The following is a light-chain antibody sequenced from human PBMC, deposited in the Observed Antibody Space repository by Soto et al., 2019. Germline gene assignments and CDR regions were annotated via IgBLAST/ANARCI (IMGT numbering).Light chain of an antibody. CDR2: GAS. CDR1: QSVSAN. Sequence: EIVMTQSTATLSVSPEERVTLSCRASQSVSANLSCYQQKPGQAPRLLVYGASTRATGIPARFSGGGSGTEFTLTISSLQSQDFAVYYCQQYDNWPPGTFGQGTKVEMK. CDR3: QQYDNWPPGT. J-gene: IGKJ1*01. V-gene: IGKV3-15*01.